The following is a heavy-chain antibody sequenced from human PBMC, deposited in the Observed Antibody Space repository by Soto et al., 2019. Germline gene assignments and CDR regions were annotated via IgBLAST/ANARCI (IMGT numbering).Heavy chain of an antibody. D-gene: IGHD3-22*01. CDR1: GFTFSNYA. V-gene: IGHV3-30-3*01. J-gene: IGHJ4*02. CDR3: AREPAYYYDSSGYSVPFGY. CDR2: ISYDGSNK. Sequence: GGSLRLSCAASGFTFSNYAMRWVRQAPGKGLEWVAVISYDGSNKYYADSVKGRFTISRDNSKNTLFLQMNSLRAEDTAVYYCAREPAYYYDSSGYSVPFGYWGQGT.